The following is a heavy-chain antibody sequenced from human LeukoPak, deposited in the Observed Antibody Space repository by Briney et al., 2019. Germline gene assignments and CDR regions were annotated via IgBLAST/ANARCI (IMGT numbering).Heavy chain of an antibody. CDR3: AREGRRGLRDYYFDY. CDR2: IYYSGST. V-gene: IGHV4-31*03. D-gene: IGHD2-15*01. J-gene: IGHJ4*02. Sequence: SETLSLTCTVSGGSISSGGYYWSWIRQHPGKGLEWIGYIYYSGSTYYNPSLKSRVTISVDTSKNQFSLKLTSVTAADTAVYYCAREGRRGLRDYYFDYWGQGTLVTVSS. CDR1: GGSISSGGYY.